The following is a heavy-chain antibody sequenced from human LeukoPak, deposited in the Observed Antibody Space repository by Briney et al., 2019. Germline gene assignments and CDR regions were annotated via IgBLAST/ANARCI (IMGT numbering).Heavy chain of an antibody. D-gene: IGHD6-13*01. CDR2: IWYDGSYR. CDR1: GXTFSRSG. J-gene: IGHJ4*02. CDR3: ARSASSSWAYFDY. Sequence: PGGSLRLSCAASGXTFSRSGLHWVRQAPGKGLEWVAVIWYDGSYRYYADSVKGRFTISRDNSKNTLYLEMNSLRAEDTAVYYCARSASSSWAYFDYWGQGTLVTVSS. V-gene: IGHV3-33*01.